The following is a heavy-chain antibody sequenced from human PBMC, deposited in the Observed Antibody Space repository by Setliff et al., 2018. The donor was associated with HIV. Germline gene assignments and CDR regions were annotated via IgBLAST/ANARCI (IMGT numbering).Heavy chain of an antibody. V-gene: IGHV3-23*01. CDR1: GFTFSNYA. D-gene: IGHD6-6*01. Sequence: PGGSLRLSCAASGFTFSNYAMSWVRQAPGKGLEWVSAITGGGGNQYYADSVKGRFTISRDNSKNSLYLEMNSLRAEDTAVYYCAREILSSSAIDYWGQGTLVTVSS. CDR2: ITGGGGNQ. CDR3: AREILSSSAIDY. J-gene: IGHJ4*02.